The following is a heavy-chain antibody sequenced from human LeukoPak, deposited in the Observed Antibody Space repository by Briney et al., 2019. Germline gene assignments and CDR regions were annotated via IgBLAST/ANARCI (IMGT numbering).Heavy chain of an antibody. J-gene: IGHJ4*02. Sequence: GGSLRLSCAASGFTFSSYSMNWVRQAPGKGLEWLSYISSTSSAIYYADSLKGRFTISRDNAKNPLYLQMNSLRAEDTAVYYCARDMYSGSYLYYFDYWGQGTLATVSS. V-gene: IGHV3-48*04. CDR3: ARDMYSGSYLYYFDY. CDR1: GFTFSSYS. CDR2: ISSTSSAI. D-gene: IGHD1-26*01.